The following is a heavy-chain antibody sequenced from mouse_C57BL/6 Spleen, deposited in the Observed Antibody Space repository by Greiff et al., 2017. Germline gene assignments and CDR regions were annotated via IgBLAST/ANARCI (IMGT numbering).Heavy chain of an antibody. CDR1: GYTFTSYW. J-gene: IGHJ4*01. CDR2: IYPSDSET. D-gene: IGHD2-5*01. CDR3: ARPGYSNYVAMDY. V-gene: IGHV1-61*01. Sequence: QVQLQQPGAELVRPGSSVKLSCKASGYTFTSYWMDWVKQRPGQGLEWIGNIYPSDSETHYNQKFKDKATLTVDKSSSTAYMQLSSLTSEDSAVYDCARPGYSNYVAMDYWGQGTSVTVSS.